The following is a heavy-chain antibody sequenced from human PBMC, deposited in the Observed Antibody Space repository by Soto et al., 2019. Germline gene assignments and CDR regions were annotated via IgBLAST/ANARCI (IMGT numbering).Heavy chain of an antibody. Sequence: ASVNVSCQASVYTFIDYFMQLVRQAPGQGLEWMGWINPSSGETTYAQKFQGRVTMTRDTSISTAYMDLITLRSDDTEIYYCVRGLKWREIDYWGQGTPVTVSS. CDR3: VRGLKWREIDY. CDR1: VYTFIDYF. CDR2: INPSSGET. D-gene: IGHD2-15*01. V-gene: IGHV1-2*02. J-gene: IGHJ4*02.